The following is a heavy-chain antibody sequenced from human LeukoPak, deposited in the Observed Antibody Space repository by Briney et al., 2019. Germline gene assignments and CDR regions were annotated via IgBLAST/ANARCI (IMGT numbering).Heavy chain of an antibody. D-gene: IGHD2-21*01. J-gene: IGHJ5*02. V-gene: IGHV4-59*01. CDR2: IYYNGNT. CDR1: GFTFSSYW. Sequence: GSLRLSCAASGFTFSSYWMSWVRQPPGKGLEWIGYIYYNGNTNYNPSLKSRVTMSVDTSNNQFSLKLSSVTAADTAIYYCARDIDGGGAYSWFDPWGQGTLVTVSS. CDR3: ARDIDGGGAYSWFDP.